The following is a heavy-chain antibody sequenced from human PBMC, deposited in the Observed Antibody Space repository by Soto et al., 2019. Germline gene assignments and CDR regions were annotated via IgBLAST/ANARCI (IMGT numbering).Heavy chain of an antibody. V-gene: IGHV3-33*01. CDR2: IWYDGSNK. Sequence: GGSLRFSCAASGFTFSSYGMHWVRQAPGKGLEWVAVIWYDGSNKYYADSVKGRFTISRDNSKNTLYLQMNSLRAEDTAVYYCARGGCGGDCRYYYYYMDVWGKGTTVTVSS. D-gene: IGHD2-21*01. CDR1: GFTFSSYG. J-gene: IGHJ6*03. CDR3: ARGGCGGDCRYYYYYMDV.